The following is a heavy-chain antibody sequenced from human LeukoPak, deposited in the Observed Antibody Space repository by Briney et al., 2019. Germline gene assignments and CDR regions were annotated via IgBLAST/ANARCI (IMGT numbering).Heavy chain of an antibody. Sequence: SETLSLTCTVSGGSTSSSNYYWGWIRQPPGKGLEWIGEINHSGSTNYNPSLKSRVTISVDTSKNQFSLKLSSVTAADTAVYYCARGILSLNWFDPWGQGTLVTVSS. D-gene: IGHD2/OR15-2a*01. CDR3: ARGILSLNWFDP. J-gene: IGHJ5*02. V-gene: IGHV4-39*07. CDR1: GGSTSSSNYY. CDR2: INHSGST.